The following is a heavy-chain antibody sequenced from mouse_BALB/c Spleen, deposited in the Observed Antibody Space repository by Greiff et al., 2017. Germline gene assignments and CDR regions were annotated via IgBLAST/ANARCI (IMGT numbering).Heavy chain of an antibody. Sequence: QVQLQQSGPQLVRPGASVKISCKASGYTFTSYWMHWVKQRPGQGLEWIGEINPSNGRTNYNEKFKSKATLTVDKSSSTAYMQLSSLTSEDSAVYYCARTFYEDYAMDYWGQGTSVTVSS. J-gene: IGHJ4*01. D-gene: IGHD1-1*01. CDR3: ARTFYEDYAMDY. CDR1: GYTFTSYW. CDR2: INPSNGRT. V-gene: IGHV1S81*02.